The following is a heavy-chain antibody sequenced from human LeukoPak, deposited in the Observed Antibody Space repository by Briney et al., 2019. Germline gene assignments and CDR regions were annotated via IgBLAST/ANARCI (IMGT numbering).Heavy chain of an antibody. CDR1: GGSFSGYY. CDR2: INHSGGT. Sequence: SETLSLTCAVYGGSFSGYYWNWIRQPPGEGLEWIGEINHSGGTNYNPSLKSRVTISGDTSKNQFSLKLNSVTAADTAVYYCARPDCGGDGCKLLPFWGQGTPVTVSS. D-gene: IGHD2-21*01. CDR3: ARPDCGGDGCKLLPF. J-gene: IGHJ4*02. V-gene: IGHV4-34*01.